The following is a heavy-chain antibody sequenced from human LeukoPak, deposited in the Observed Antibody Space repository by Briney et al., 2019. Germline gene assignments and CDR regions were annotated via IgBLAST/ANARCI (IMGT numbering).Heavy chain of an antibody. CDR2: IRYDGSNK. CDR3: ARDSSSSPYYYMGV. D-gene: IGHD6-6*01. J-gene: IGHJ6*03. CDR1: GFTFSSYG. V-gene: IGHV3-30*02. Sequence: GGSLRLSCAASGFTFSSYGMHWVRQAPGKGLEWVAFIRYDGSNKYYADSVKGRFTISRDNSKNTLYLQMNSLRAEDTAVYYCARDSSSSPYYYMGVWGKGTTVTVSS.